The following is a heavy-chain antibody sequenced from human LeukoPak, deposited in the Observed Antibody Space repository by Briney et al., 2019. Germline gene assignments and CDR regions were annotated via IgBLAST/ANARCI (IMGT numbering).Heavy chain of an antibody. D-gene: IGHD1-26*01. CDR1: GFTFTSYA. J-gene: IGHJ3*02. Sequence: SGGSLRLSCAASGFTFTSYAMSWVRQAPGKGLEWVSAISGSGGSTYYADSVKGRFTISRDNSKNTLYLQMNSLRAEDTAVYYCAKLVGASNAFDIWGQGTMVTASS. V-gene: IGHV3-23*01. CDR2: ISGSGGST. CDR3: AKLVGASNAFDI.